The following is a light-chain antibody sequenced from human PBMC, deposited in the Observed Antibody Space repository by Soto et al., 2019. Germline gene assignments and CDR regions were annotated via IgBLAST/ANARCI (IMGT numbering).Light chain of an antibody. CDR1: RSVTTF. CDR2: DAS. CDR3: QQRTNWPLT. V-gene: IGKV3-11*01. Sequence: EIVLTQSPVTLSLSPGERATLSCRGSRSVTTFLAWYQQKPGQAPRLLIYDASKRATGIPARFSGSGSGTDFTLTISSLEPEDFAVYYCQQRTNWPLTFGAGTKVEIK. J-gene: IGKJ4*01.